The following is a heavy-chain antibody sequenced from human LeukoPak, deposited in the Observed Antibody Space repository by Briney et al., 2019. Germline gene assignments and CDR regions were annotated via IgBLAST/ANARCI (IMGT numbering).Heavy chain of an antibody. CDR3: ARDLRSSGSYYPHDAFDI. V-gene: IGHV3-13*01. CDR1: GFTFSSYD. D-gene: IGHD3-10*01. J-gene: IGHJ3*02. CDR2: IGTAGDT. Sequence: GGSLRLSCAASGFTFSSYDMHWVRHATGKGLEWVSAIGTAGDTYYPGSVKGRFTISRDNSKNTLYLQMNSLRAEDTAVYYCARDLRSSGSYYPHDAFDIWGQGTMVTVSS.